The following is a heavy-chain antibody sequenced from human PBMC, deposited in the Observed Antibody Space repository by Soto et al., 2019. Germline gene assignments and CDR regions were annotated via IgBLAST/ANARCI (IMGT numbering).Heavy chain of an antibody. CDR2: IWYDGSNK. Sequence: GGSLRLSCAASGFTFSSYGMHWVRQAPGKGLEWVAVIWYDGSNKYYADSAKGRFTISRDNSKNTLYLQMNSLRAEDTAVYYCARDLTATVTTFSFDYWGQGTLVTVSS. CDR1: GFTFSSYG. V-gene: IGHV3-33*01. D-gene: IGHD4-17*01. J-gene: IGHJ4*02. CDR3: ARDLTATVTTFSFDY.